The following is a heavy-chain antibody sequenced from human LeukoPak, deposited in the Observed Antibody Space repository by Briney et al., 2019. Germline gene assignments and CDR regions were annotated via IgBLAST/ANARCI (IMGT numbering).Heavy chain of an antibody. CDR1: GGSISSYY. CDR3: ARGAATIFGVVIKAFDY. Sequence: ASETLSLTCTVSGGSISSYYWSWIRQPPGKGLEWIGYIYYSESTNYNPSLKSRVAISVDTSKNQFSLKLSSVTAADTAVYYCARGAATIFGVVIKAFDYWGQGTLVTVSS. J-gene: IGHJ4*02. V-gene: IGHV4-59*01. D-gene: IGHD3-3*01. CDR2: IYYSEST.